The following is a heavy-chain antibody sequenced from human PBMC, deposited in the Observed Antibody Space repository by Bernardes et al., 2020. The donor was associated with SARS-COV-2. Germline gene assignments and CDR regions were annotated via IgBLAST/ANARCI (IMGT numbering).Heavy chain of an antibody. J-gene: IGHJ4*02. V-gene: IGHV3-23*01. CDR1: GFTFTKCD. CDR3: ARDDIRPLFGAPVFDS. D-gene: IGHD3-3*01. Sequence: GGSLRLSCAASGFTFTKCDMSWVRQAPGKELEWITGISGSGSTTYYADSVKGRFTISRDNSRNTLFLQMDSLRAEDTAVYYCARDDIRPLFGAPVFDSLGQGTLVTVSS. CDR2: ISGSGSTT.